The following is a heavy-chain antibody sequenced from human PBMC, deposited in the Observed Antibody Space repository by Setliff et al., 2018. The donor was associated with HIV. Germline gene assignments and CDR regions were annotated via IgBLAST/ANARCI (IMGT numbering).Heavy chain of an antibody. CDR1: GGSISSYF. J-gene: IGHJ4*02. V-gene: IGHV4-4*08. CDR2: IYTNGST. Sequence: KPSETLSLTCTVSGGSISSYFWSWIRQPPGKGLEWIGYIYTNGSTNYNPSLKSRVTISVDTSKNQFSLKLNSVTAADTAVYYCASGRAAVAGALHFDYWGQGPLVTVSS. D-gene: IGHD6-19*01. CDR3: ASGRAAVAGALHFDY.